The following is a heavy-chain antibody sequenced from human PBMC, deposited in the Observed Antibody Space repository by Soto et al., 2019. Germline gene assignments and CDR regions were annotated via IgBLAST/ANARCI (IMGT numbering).Heavy chain of an antibody. J-gene: IGHJ5*02. CDR2: IYYSGST. CDR3: ARSSVTHTTNWFDP. CDR1: GGSISSNY. V-gene: IGHV4-59*01. D-gene: IGHD4-17*01. Sequence: SETLSLTCTVSGGSISSNYWSWIRQPPGKGLEWIGYIYYSGSTNYNPSLKSRVTISVDTSKNQFSLNMSSVTAADTAVYYCARSSVTHTTNWFDPWGQGTLVTVSS.